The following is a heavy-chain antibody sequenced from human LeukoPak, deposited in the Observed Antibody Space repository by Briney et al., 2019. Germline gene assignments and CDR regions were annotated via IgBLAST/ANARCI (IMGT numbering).Heavy chain of an antibody. Sequence: SQTLSLTYTVSGGSISSGDYHWSWIRQPPGKGLEWIGYIYYSGSTYYNPSLKSRVTISVDTSKNQFSLKLSSVTAADTAVYYCARVHRTYDILTGYFYYFDYWGQGTLVTVSS. V-gene: IGHV4-30-4*08. CDR3: ARVHRTYDILTGYFYYFDY. J-gene: IGHJ4*02. CDR1: GGSISSGDYH. D-gene: IGHD3-9*01. CDR2: IYYSGST.